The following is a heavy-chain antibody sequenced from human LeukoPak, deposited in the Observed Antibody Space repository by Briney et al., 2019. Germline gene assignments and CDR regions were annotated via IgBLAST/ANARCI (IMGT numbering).Heavy chain of an antibody. Sequence: GGSLRLSCAASGFTFSSYAMHWVRQAPGKGLEWVAVISYDGSNKYYADSVKGRFTISRDNAKNSLYLQMNSLRDEDTAVYYCARGGFCSSTSCYTYYYSGRAVGGKGPTVTVS. D-gene: IGHD2-2*02. V-gene: IGHV3-30-3*01. CDR1: GFTFSSYA. CDR3: ARGGFCSSTSCYTYYYSGRAV. CDR2: ISYDGSNK. J-gene: IGHJ6*04.